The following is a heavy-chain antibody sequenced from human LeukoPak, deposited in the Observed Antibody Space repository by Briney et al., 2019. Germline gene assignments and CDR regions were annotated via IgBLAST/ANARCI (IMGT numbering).Heavy chain of an antibody. CDR2: MNPNSGNT. D-gene: IGHD2-2*01. V-gene: IGHV1-8*01. Sequence: ASVKVSCKASGYTFTSYDINWVRQATGLGLEWMGWMNPNSGNTGYAQKFQGRVTMTRNTSISTAYMELSSLRSEDTAVYYCARFPGTYCSSTSCSPWGQGTLVTVSS. CDR3: ARFPGTYCSSTSCSP. CDR1: GYTFTSYD. J-gene: IGHJ5*02.